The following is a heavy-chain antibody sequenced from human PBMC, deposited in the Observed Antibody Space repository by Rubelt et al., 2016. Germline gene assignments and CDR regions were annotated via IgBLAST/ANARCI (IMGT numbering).Heavy chain of an antibody. V-gene: IGHV3-13*01. CDR3: AREVVKGCFDL. CDR1: GFTFSSYD. Sequence: EVQLVESGGGLVQPGGSLRLSCAASGFTFSSYDMHWVRQATGKGLEWVSALGTAGDTYYPGSVKGRFTISRENAKKSLYLQMNSLRAEDTAVYYCAREVVKGCFDLWGRGTLVTVSS. CDR2: LGTAGDT. J-gene: IGHJ2*01. D-gene: IGHD4-23*01.